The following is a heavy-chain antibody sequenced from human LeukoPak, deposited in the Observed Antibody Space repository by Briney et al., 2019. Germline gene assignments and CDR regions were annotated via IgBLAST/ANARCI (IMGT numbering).Heavy chain of an antibody. J-gene: IGHJ4*02. CDR3: AASSSGWYRGGLDY. CDR1: GFTFTSSA. Sequence: ASVKVSCKASGFTFTSSAMQWVRQARGQRLEWIGWIVVGSGNTNYAQKFQERVTITRDMSTSTAYMELSSLRSEDTAVYYCAASSSGWYRGGLDYWGQGTLVTVSS. D-gene: IGHD6-19*01. CDR2: IVVGSGNT. V-gene: IGHV1-58*02.